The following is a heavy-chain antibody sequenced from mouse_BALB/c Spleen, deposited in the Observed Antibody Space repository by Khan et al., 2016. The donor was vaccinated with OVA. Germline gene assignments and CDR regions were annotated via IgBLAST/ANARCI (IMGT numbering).Heavy chain of an antibody. V-gene: IGHV3-2*02. Sequence: EVQLVESGPGLVKPSQSLSLTCTVTGYSITSDCAWNWIRQFPGNKLEWMGYIRYSGSTSYTPSLKSRISITRATSKNQFFLQLSSVTTEDTATYYCARRGIYYNGSSYGYYAMDYWGQGTSVTVSS. CDR2: IRYSGST. CDR1: GYSITSDCA. CDR3: ARRGIYYNGSSYGYYAMDY. J-gene: IGHJ4*01. D-gene: IGHD1-1*01.